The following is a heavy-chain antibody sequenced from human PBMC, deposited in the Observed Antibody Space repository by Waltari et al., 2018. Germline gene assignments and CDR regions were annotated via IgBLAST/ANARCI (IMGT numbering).Heavy chain of an antibody. V-gene: IGHV4-4*07. Sequence: QVQLQESGPGLVRPSETLSLICNVSGDSITNYLWTWIRQPAGKGLEWIGRLYFSGSSNYNASLKVRLTMSLDASKIQFSLKLISVTAADTALYYCARELPGLGYFDAWGQGILVTVSS. D-gene: IGHD2-21*01. CDR2: LYFSGSS. CDR1: GDSITNYL. CDR3: ARELPGLGYFDA. J-gene: IGHJ4*02.